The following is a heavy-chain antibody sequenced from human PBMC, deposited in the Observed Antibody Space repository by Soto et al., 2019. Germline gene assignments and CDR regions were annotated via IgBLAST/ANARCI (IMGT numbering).Heavy chain of an antibody. J-gene: IGHJ6*03. CDR3: ARRSYCYYMDV. Sequence: QVQLVQSGAEVKKPGASVKVSCKASGYTFTSYYMHWVRQAPGQGLEWMGIINPSGGSTSYAQKFQGRVTMTRDTSASTVYMELSSLRSEDTAVYYCARRSYCYYMDVWGKGTTVTVSS. CDR2: INPSGGST. CDR1: GYTFTSYY. V-gene: IGHV1-46*03.